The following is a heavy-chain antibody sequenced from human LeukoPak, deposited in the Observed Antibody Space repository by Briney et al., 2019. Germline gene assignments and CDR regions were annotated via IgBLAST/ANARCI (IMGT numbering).Heavy chain of an antibody. D-gene: IGHD3-22*01. V-gene: IGHV3-53*01. CDR1: GFTVSSNY. Sequence: GGSLRLSCAASGFTVSSNYMSWVRQAPGKGLEWVSVIYSGGSTYYADSVKGRFTISRDNSKNTLYLQMNSLRAEDTAVYYCASDSPEDGYDYWGQGTLVTVSS. J-gene: IGHJ4*02. CDR3: ASDSPEDGYDY. CDR2: IYSGGST.